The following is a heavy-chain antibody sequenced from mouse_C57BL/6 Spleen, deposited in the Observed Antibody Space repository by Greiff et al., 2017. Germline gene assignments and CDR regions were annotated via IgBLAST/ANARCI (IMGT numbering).Heavy chain of an antibody. Sequence: QVQLQQSGPELVKPGASVKISCKASGYAFSSSWMNWVKQRPGKGLEWIGRIYPGDGDTNYNGKFKGKATLTAEKSSSTAYMQLSSLTSEDSAVYFCAREITTVVDDYWGQGTTLTVSS. CDR2: IYPGDGDT. D-gene: IGHD1-1*01. J-gene: IGHJ2*01. V-gene: IGHV1-82*01. CDR3: AREITTVVDDY. CDR1: GYAFSSSW.